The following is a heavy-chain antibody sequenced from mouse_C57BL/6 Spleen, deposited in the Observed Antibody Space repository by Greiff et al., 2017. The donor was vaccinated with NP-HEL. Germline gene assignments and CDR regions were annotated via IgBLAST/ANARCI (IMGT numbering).Heavy chain of an antibody. V-gene: IGHV1-26*01. CDR1: GYTFTDYY. J-gene: IGHJ2*01. CDR2: INPNNGGT. Sequence: VQLQQSGPELVKPGASVKISCKASGYTFTDYYMNWVKQSHGKSLEWIGDINPNNGGTSYNQKFKGKATLTVDKSSSTADMERRSLTSEDAAVYYCGRSLYYFDYWGQGTTLTVSS. CDR3: GRSLYYFDY. D-gene: IGHD1-1*01.